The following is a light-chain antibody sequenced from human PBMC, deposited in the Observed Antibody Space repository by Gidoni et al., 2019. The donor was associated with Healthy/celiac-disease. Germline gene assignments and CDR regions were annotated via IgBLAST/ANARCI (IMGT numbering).Light chain of an antibody. V-gene: IGKV3-11*01. CDR3: QQRSNWPFT. CDR1: QSVSSY. Sequence: EMVLTQSPATLSLSPGERATLSCRASQSVSSYLAWYQQKPGQAPRLLIYDASNRATGIPARFSGSGSGTDFTLTISSLEPEDFAVYYCQQRSNWPFTFXPXTKVDIK. CDR2: DAS. J-gene: IGKJ3*01.